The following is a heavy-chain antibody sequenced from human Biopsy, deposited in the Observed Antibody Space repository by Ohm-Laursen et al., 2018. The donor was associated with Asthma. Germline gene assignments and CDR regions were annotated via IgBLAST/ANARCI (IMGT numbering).Heavy chain of an antibody. V-gene: IGHV3-11*04. CDR1: GFTFSDYY. D-gene: IGHD2-15*01. CDR2: INGKSNSI. Sequence: SLRLSCAASGFTFSDYYMSWIRQAPGKGLEWISYINGKSNSIEYADSVKGRFTISRDNAKNSLHLQMNSLRAEDTAVYFCARFVQAEEGVFWGRGTRVTVSS. CDR3: ARFVQAEEGVF. J-gene: IGHJ4*02.